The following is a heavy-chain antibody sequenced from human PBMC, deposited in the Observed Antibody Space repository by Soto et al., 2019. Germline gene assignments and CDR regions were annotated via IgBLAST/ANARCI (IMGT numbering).Heavy chain of an antibody. CDR1: GGSISSYY. CDR3: ASLKRGYSYGFFDY. V-gene: IGHV4-59*01. J-gene: IGHJ4*02. CDR2: IYYSGST. Sequence: SETLSLTCTVSGGSISSYYWSWIRQPPGKGLEWIGYIYYSGSTNYNPSLKSRVTISVDTSKNQFSLKLSSVTAADTAVYYCASLKRGYSYGFFDYWGQGTLVTVSS. D-gene: IGHD5-18*01.